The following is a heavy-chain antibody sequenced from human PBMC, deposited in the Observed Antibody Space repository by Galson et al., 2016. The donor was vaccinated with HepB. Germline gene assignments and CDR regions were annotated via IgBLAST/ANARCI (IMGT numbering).Heavy chain of an antibody. CDR1: GFTFSGYE. Sequence: SLRLSCAASGFTFSGYEMNWVRQAPGKGLEWISYISGDGSRRTYADSVKGRFTISRDNAKNSLYLQMNSLTAEDTAFYHCASETEDSQNYAFDIWGQGTMLIVSS. CDR3: ASETEDSQNYAFDI. D-gene: IGHD7-27*01. V-gene: IGHV3-48*03. CDR2: ISGDGSRR. J-gene: IGHJ3*02.